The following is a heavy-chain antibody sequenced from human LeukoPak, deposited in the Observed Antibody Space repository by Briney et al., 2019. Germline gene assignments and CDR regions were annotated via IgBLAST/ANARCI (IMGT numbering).Heavy chain of an antibody. D-gene: IGHD3-22*01. Sequence: SETLSLTCTVSGGSISSGGYYWSWIRQHPGKGLEWIGYIYYTGSTYYNPSLMSRITISLDTSKNQFSLKLSSVTAADTAVYYCARDYYDSSGYYKGAFDTWGQGTMVTVSS. J-gene: IGHJ3*02. CDR2: IYYTGST. CDR1: GGSISSGGYY. V-gene: IGHV4-31*03. CDR3: ARDYYDSSGYYKGAFDT.